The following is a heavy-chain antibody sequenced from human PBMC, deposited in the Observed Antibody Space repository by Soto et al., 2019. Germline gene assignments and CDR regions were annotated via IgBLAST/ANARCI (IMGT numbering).Heavy chain of an antibody. V-gene: IGHV1-69*12. Sequence: QVQLVQSGAAVKKPGSSVKVSCKASGGTFSSYAISWVRQAPGQGLEWMGGIIPIFGTANYAQKFQGRVTITADESTSTVYMELSSLRSEDTAVYYCARGKVEMATIGYFDYWGQGTLVTVSS. CDR1: GGTFSSYA. D-gene: IGHD5-12*01. CDR2: IIPIFGTA. J-gene: IGHJ4*02. CDR3: ARGKVEMATIGYFDY.